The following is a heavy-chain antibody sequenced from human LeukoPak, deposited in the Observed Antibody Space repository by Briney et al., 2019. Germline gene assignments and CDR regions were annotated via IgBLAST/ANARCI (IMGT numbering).Heavy chain of an antibody. V-gene: IGHV4-39*07. J-gene: IGHJ4*02. D-gene: IGHD3-9*01. CDR1: GGSISSGSYY. Sequence: SVTLSLTCTVSGGSISSGSYYWGWIRQPPGKGLEWIGSIYYSGSTYYNPSLKSRVTISIDTSKNQFSLKLSSVTAADTAMYYCARERDYDILTGIFNYWGQGTLVTVSS. CDR3: ARERDYDILTGIFNY. CDR2: IYYSGST.